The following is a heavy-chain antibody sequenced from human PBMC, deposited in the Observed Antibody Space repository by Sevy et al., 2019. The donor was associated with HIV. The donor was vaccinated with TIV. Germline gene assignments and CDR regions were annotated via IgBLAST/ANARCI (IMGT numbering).Heavy chain of an antibody. D-gene: IGHD3-10*01. J-gene: IGHJ4*02. V-gene: IGHV4-39*01. CDR1: GGSISSSSHY. Sequence: SETLSLTCTVSGGSISSSSHYWGWIRQPPGKGLEWIGSIYYSGSTYYNPSLKSRVTISVDTSKNQFSLKLGSVTAADTAVYYCARQSGGITMVRGPTPFNWGQGTLVTVSS. CDR2: IYYSGST. CDR3: ARQSGGITMVRGPTPFN.